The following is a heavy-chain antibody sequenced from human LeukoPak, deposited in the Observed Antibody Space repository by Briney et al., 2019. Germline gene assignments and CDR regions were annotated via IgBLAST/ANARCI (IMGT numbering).Heavy chain of an antibody. CDR3: ARVKYSSSWYFDY. J-gene: IGHJ4*02. CDR2: IYYSGST. D-gene: IGHD6-13*01. Sequence: SETLSLTCTVSGGSISSSSYYWGWIRQPPGKGLEWIGSIYYSGSTNYNPSLKSRVTISVDTSKNQFSLKLSSVTAADTAVYYCARVKYSSSWYFDYWGQGTLVTVSS. CDR1: GGSISSSSYY. V-gene: IGHV4-39*07.